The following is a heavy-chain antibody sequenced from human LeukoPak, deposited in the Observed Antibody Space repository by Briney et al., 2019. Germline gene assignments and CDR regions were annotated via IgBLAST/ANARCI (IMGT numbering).Heavy chain of an antibody. CDR1: GGSISNYY. CDR3: ARLSSSGWHFPGDYYYYMDV. Sequence: KPSETLSLTCTVSGGSISNYYWSWIRQPPGKGLEWIGYIYYSGSTNYNPSLKSRVTISVDTSKNQFSLKLSSVTAADTAVYYCARLSSSGWHFPGDYYYYMDVWGKGTTVTISS. CDR2: IYYSGST. D-gene: IGHD6-19*01. J-gene: IGHJ6*03. V-gene: IGHV4-59*01.